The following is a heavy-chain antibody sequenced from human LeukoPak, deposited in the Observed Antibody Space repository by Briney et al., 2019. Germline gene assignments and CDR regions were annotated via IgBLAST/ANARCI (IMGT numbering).Heavy chain of an antibody. CDR2: ISGSGGST. J-gene: IGHJ4*02. CDR1: GFTFSSYG. CDR3: AKDRDSSGLDY. V-gene: IGHV3-23*01. Sequence: GGSLRLSCAASGFTFSSYGMSWVRQAPGKGLEWVSGISGSGGSTYYADSVKGRFTISRDNSKNTLYLQMNSLRAEDTAVYYCAKDRDSSGLDYWGQGTLVTVSS. D-gene: IGHD6-19*01.